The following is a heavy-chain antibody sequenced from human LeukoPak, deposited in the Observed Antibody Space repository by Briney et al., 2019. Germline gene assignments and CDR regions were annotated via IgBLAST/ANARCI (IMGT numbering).Heavy chain of an antibody. CDR2: SYYSGIT. Sequence: SETLSLTCTVSGGSISSYYWSWIRQSPGKGLEWIGYSYYSGITSYNPSLKSRVTMSVDKSKNQFSLKVNSVTAADTAVYYCARGPRGVYFDYWGQGTLVTVSS. CDR1: GGSISSYY. V-gene: IGHV4-59*01. D-gene: IGHD3-10*01. CDR3: ARGPRGVYFDY. J-gene: IGHJ4*02.